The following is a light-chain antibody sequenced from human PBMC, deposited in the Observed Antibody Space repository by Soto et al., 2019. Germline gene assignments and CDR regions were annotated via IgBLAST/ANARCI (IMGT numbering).Light chain of an antibody. J-gene: IGKJ1*01. CDR3: QQYNNLPPWT. V-gene: IGKV3-15*01. CDR1: QSVSSN. CDR2: GAS. Sequence: EIGRTQSPATLSVSPGERATLSCRASQSVSSNLAWYQQKPGQAPRLLIYGASTRATGIPARFSGSGSGTEFTLTISSLQSEDFAVYYCQQYNNLPPWTFGQGSKVDIK.